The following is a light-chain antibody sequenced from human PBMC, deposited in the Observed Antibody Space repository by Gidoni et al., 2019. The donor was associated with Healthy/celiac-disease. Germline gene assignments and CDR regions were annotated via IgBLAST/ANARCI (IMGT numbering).Light chain of an antibody. CDR3: CSYAGSSTWV. CDR1: SSDVGSYNL. Sequence: QSALTQPASVSGSPGQSITISCTGTSSDVGSYNLVSWYQHHPGKAPNLMIYEVNKRPSGVSNRFSGSKSGNTASLTISGLQAEDEADYSCCSYAGSSTWVFGGGTKLTVL. J-gene: IGLJ3*02. CDR2: EVN. V-gene: IGLV2-23*02.